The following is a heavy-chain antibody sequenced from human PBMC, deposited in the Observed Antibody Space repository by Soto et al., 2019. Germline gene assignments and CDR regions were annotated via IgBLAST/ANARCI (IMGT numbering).Heavy chain of an antibody. CDR1: GFTFSTYG. Sequence: QVQLVESGGGVVQPGRSLRLSCAVSGFTFSTYGMHWVRQAPGKGLEWVAVISYDGTNKYYADSVKGRFTISRDNSKNTLYLQMNSLRAEDTAVYYCAKERYSSRSPDFDYWGQGTLVTVSS. CDR3: AKERYSSRSPDFDY. D-gene: IGHD6-13*01. V-gene: IGHV3-30*18. J-gene: IGHJ4*02. CDR2: ISYDGTNK.